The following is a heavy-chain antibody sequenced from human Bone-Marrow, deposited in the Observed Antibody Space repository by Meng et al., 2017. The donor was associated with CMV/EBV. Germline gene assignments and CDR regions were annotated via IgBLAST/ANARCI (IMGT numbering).Heavy chain of an antibody. CDR3: ARDWGSSWSYGMDV. V-gene: IGHV4-39*07. J-gene: IGHJ6*02. CDR1: GGSISSSSYY. CDR2: IYYSGST. D-gene: IGHD6-13*01. Sequence: GSLRLSCTVSGGSISSSSYYWGWIRQPPGKGLEWIGSIYYSGSTYYNPSLKSRVTISVDTSKNQFSLKLSSVTAADTAVYYCARDWGSSWSYGMDVWGQGTTVTVSS.